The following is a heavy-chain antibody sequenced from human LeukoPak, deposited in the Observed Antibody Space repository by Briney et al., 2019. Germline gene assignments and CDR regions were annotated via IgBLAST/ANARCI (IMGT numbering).Heavy chain of an antibody. V-gene: IGHV1-69*05. CDR2: IVPIFGTA. CDR1: GGTFSNYA. J-gene: IGHJ4*02. D-gene: IGHD5-24*01. Sequence: SVKVSCTASGGTFSNYAFSWVRQAPGQGLEWMGRIVPIFGTANYAQKFQGRVTITTDESTSTAYMELSSLRSEDTAVYYCASSRDGYNSVFDYWGQGTLVTVSS. CDR3: ASSRDGYNSVFDY.